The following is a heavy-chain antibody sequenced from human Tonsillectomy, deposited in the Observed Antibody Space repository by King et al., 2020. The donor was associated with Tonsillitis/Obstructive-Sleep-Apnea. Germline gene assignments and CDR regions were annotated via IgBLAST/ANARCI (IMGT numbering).Heavy chain of an antibody. J-gene: IGHJ6*03. Sequence: VQLVESGGGVVQPGRSLRLSCAASGFTFSIYGMHWVRQAPGKGLEWVAILSYDGSNKYYADSEKGRFTISRDNSKNTLYLQMSSLRAEDTAGYYCAREYRITIFGVVTPYMDVWGKGTTVTVSS. CDR2: LSYDGSNK. CDR3: AREYRITIFGVVTPYMDV. CDR1: GFTFSIYG. V-gene: IGHV3-30*15. D-gene: IGHD3-3*01.